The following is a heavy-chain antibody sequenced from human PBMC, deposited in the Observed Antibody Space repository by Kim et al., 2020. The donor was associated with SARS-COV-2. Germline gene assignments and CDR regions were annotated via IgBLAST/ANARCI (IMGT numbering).Heavy chain of an antibody. D-gene: IGHD6-19*01. J-gene: IGHJ4*02. CDR2: IKSKTDSGTT. Sequence: GGSLRLSCAASGFTFSNAWMSWVRQAPGKGLEWVGRIKSKTDSGTTDYVGTVKGRFTISRDDSKNTLYLQMNSLKTEDTAVYYCITWKYGSGWYWGQGTLVTVSS. CDR3: ITWKYGSGWY. V-gene: IGHV3-15*01. CDR1: GFTFSNAW.